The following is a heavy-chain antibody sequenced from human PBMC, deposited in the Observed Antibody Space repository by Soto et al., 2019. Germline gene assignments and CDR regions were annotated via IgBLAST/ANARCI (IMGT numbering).Heavy chain of an antibody. V-gene: IGHV3-30-3*01. Sequence: TGGSLRLSGAGSGFTFSSYSIHWVRQAPCKGLEWVAVISYDGSNKYYADSVKGRFTISRDNSKNTLYLQMNSLRAEDTAVYYCAREKAVALGYYYYGMDVWGQRTTVTVSS. CDR3: AREKAVALGYYYYGMDV. CDR2: ISYDGSNK. D-gene: IGHD6-19*01. CDR1: GFTFSSYS. J-gene: IGHJ6*02.